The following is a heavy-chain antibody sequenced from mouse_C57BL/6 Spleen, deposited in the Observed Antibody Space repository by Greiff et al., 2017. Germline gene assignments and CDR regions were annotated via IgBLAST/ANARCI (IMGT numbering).Heavy chain of an antibody. V-gene: IGHV1-82*01. J-gene: IGHJ1*03. CDR2: IYPGDGDT. Sequence: QVQLQQSGPELVKPGASVKISCKASGYAFSSSWMNWVKQRPGKGLEWIGRIYPGDGDTNYNGKFKGKATLTADKSSSTAYMQLSSLTSEDSAVYFCARLGTTVVARWYFDVWGTGTTVTVSS. CDR3: ARLGTTVVARWYFDV. CDR1: GYAFSSSW. D-gene: IGHD1-1*01.